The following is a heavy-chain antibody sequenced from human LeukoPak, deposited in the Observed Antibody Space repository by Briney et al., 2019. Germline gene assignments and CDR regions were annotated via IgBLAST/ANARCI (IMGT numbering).Heavy chain of an antibody. CDR3: LRDLHWSLDQ. V-gene: IGHV3-30*04. CDR1: GFTFSSYA. CDR2: ISYDGSNK. D-gene: IGHD1-1*01. J-gene: IGHJ4*02. Sequence: GGSLRLSCAASGFTFSSYAMHWVRQAPGKGLEWVAVISYDGSNKYYADSVKGRFTISRDNSKNTLYLQMNSLRAEHTAVYYCLRDLHWSLDQWGQGTLVTVSS.